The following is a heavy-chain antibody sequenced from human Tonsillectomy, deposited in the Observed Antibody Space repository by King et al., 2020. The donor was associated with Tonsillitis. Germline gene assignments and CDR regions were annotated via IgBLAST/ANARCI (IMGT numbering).Heavy chain of an antibody. J-gene: IGHJ4*02. V-gene: IGHV5-51*07. CDR2: IYPGDSDT. CDR3: ARTTVVTASLDY. D-gene: IGHD4-23*01. CDR1: GYSFTSYW. Sequence: VQLVESGAEVKKPGESLKISCKGSGYSFTSYWIAWVHQMPGKGLEWIGIIYPGDSDTRYSPSFQGQVTISADKSINTAYLQWSSLKASDTAMYYCARTTVVTASLDYWGQGTLVTVSS.